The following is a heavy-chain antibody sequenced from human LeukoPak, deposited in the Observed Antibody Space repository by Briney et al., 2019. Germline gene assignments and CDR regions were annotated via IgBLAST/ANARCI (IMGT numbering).Heavy chain of an antibody. V-gene: IGHV1-18*01. D-gene: IGHD3-22*01. J-gene: IGHJ4*02. CDR2: ISAYNGNT. CDR1: GGTFSSYA. Sequence: ASVKVSCKASGGTFSSYAISWVRQAPGQGLEWMGWISAYNGNTNYAQKLQGRVTMTTDTSTSTAYMELRSLRSDDTAVYYCARDVRYYYDSSGYYTYDYWGQGTLVTVSS. CDR3: ARDVRYYYDSSGYYTYDY.